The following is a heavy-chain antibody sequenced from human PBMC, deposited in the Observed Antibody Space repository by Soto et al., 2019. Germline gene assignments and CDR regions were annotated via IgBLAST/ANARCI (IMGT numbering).Heavy chain of an antibody. CDR2: INQDGREE. V-gene: IGHV3-7*01. J-gene: IGHJ1*01. CDR3: ARGGDAF. D-gene: IGHD2-21*01. CDR1: GFTFSDYW. Sequence: DVQLVEWGGGLVQPGESLRLSCAASGFTFSDYWMSWVRQAPGKGLEWVASINQDGREEYYVDSVKGRFTIFRDNAKNSLYLQMHSLRAEDTAVDYCARGGDAFGGQGTLVTVSS.